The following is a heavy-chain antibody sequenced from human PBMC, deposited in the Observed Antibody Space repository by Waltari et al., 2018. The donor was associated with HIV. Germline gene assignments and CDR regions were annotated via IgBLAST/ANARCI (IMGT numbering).Heavy chain of an antibody. CDR2: MNPNSGNT. J-gene: IGHJ6*02. CDR1: GYTFTSYD. CDR3: ARGPPNYDFRQWYYYYGMDV. Sequence: QVQLVQSGAEVKKPGASVKVSCKASGYTFTSYDINWVRQATGQGLEWMGWMNPNSGNTGYAQKFQGRVTMTRNTSISTAYMELSSLRSEDTAVYYCARGPPNYDFRQWYYYYGMDVWGQGTTVTVSS. V-gene: IGHV1-8*01. D-gene: IGHD3-3*01.